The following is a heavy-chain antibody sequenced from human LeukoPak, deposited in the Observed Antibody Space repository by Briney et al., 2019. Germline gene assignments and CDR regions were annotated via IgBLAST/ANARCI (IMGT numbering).Heavy chain of an antibody. V-gene: IGHV3-21*01. CDR3: ARDTGDCSGGSCYSYFDY. J-gene: IGHJ4*02. D-gene: IGHD2-15*01. Sequence: GGSLRLSCAASGFTFSSYSMNWVRQAPGKGLEWVSSISSSSSYIYCADSVKGRFTISRDNAKNSLYLQMNSLRDEDTAVYYCARDTGDCSGGSCYSYFDYWGQGTLVTVSS. CDR1: GFTFSSYS. CDR2: ISSSSSYI.